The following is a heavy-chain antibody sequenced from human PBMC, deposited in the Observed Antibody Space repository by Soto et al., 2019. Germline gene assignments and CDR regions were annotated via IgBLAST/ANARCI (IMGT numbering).Heavy chain of an antibody. CDR1: GGSISSYY. CDR3: ARDRQAVAGNYFYYGLDV. D-gene: IGHD6-19*01. J-gene: IGHJ6*02. Sequence: QVQLQESGPGLVKPSETLSLTCTVSGGSISSYYWSWFRQPPGKGLEWIGYIYYSGRTNYNPSLKSRVTLSVDTSNSRFSLKLSSVTAADTAVYYCARDRQAVAGNYFYYGLDVWGQGTTVTVSS. CDR2: IYYSGRT. V-gene: IGHV4-59*01.